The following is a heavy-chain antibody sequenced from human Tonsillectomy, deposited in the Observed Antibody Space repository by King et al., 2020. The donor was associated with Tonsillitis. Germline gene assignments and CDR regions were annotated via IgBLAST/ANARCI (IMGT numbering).Heavy chain of an antibody. CDR2: IFYSGST. D-gene: IGHD1-7*01. CDR3: SRQSYNWNYGRAGEDWFDP. CDR1: DGSISSSSYY. V-gene: IGHV4-39*01. Sequence: LQLQESGPGLVKPSETLSLTCTVSDGSISSSSYYWGWIRQPPGKGLEWIGRIFYSGSTYYNPSLKSRVTISVDTSKNQVSLQLSAVSAVDTAVYYCSRQSYNWNYGRAGEDWFDPWGQGTLVTVSS. J-gene: IGHJ5*02.